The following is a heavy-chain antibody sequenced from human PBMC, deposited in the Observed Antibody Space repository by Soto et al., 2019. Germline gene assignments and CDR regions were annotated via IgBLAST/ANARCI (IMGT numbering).Heavy chain of an antibody. V-gene: IGHV4-59*01. J-gene: IGHJ5*02. CDR2: IYYSGST. Sequence: SETLSLTCTVSGGSISSYYWSWIRQPPGKGLEWIGYIYYSGSTNYNPSLKSRVTISVDTSKKHFSLKLNSVSAADTAVYYCSWVYGSGRRWFDLWGQGTLVPVSS. CDR3: SWVYGSGRRWFDL. CDR1: GGSISSYY. D-gene: IGHD3-10*01.